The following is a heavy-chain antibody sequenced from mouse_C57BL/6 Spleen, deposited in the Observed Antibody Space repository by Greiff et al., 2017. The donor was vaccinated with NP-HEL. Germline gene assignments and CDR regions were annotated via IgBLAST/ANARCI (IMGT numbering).Heavy chain of an antibody. Sequence: QVQLQQPGTELVKPGASVKLSCKASGYTFTSYWMHWVKQRPGQGLEWIGNINPSNGGTNYNEKFKSKATLTVDKSSSTAYMQLSSLTSEDSAVYFCAREKGLYYGSSYDYWGQGTTLTVSS. CDR1: GYTFTSYW. CDR2: INPSNGGT. D-gene: IGHD1-1*01. J-gene: IGHJ2*01. CDR3: AREKGLYYGSSYDY. V-gene: IGHV1-53*01.